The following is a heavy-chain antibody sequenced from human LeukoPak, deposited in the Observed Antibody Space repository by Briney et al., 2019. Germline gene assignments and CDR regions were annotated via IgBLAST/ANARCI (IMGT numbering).Heavy chain of an antibody. CDR3: ARSLAALDYYGMDV. Sequence: PSETLSLTCTVSGGSISSGGYYWSWIRQHPGKGLEWIGYIYYSGSTNYNPSLKSRVTISVDTSKNQFSLKLSSVTAADTAVYYCARSLAALDYYGMDVWGQGTTVTVSS. J-gene: IGHJ6*02. CDR1: GGSISSGGYY. V-gene: IGHV4-61*08. D-gene: IGHD6-13*01. CDR2: IYYSGST.